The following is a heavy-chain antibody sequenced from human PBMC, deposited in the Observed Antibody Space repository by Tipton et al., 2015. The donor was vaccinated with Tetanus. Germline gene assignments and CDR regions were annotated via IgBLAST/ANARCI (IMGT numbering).Heavy chain of an antibody. V-gene: IGHV3-53*01. CDR3: VRDPHTIRTGNHRGFDY. D-gene: IGHD3-10*01. CDR2: MYSGGDT. CDR1: EFIVSSHY. Sequence: SLRLSCADSEFIVSSHYMSWVRQAPGKGLEWVSVMYSGGDTYYVDSVKGRFSISRDNAKNTLYLQMNSLRVEDTAVYYCVRDPHTIRTGNHRGFDYWGQGTLVTVSP. J-gene: IGHJ4*02.